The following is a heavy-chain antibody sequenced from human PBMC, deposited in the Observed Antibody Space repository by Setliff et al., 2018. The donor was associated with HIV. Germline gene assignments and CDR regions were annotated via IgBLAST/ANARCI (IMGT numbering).Heavy chain of an antibody. V-gene: IGHV4-39*01. CDR2: IHYSGNT. J-gene: IGHJ4*02. CDR3: ETLHSSGWPYYSDY. D-gene: IGHD6-19*01. Sequence: ETLSLTCTVSGVSISITSYYWGWIRQPPGKGLEWIGSIHYSGNTYYSPSLKSRVTISEDTSKNQFSLKLSSVTAADTAEYYCETLHSSGWPYYSDYWGQGILVTVSS. CDR1: GVSISITSYY.